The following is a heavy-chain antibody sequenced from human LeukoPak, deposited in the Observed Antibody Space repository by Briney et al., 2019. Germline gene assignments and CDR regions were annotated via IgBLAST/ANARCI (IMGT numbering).Heavy chain of an antibody. CDR2: IRYDGNNK. CDR3: VKDNPLDY. CDR1: GFIFSSYA. Sequence: GGSLRLSCAASGFIFSSYAMHWVRQAPGKGLEWVAFIRYDGNNKLYADSVKGRFTISRDNSKNTLYLHINSLRAEDTAVYYCVKDNPLDYWGQGTLVIVSS. V-gene: IGHV3-30*02. J-gene: IGHJ4*02. D-gene: IGHD1-14*01.